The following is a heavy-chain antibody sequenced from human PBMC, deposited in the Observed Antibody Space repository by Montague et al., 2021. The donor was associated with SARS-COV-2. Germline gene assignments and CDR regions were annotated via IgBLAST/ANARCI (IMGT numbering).Heavy chain of an antibody. CDR3: ARQNVSFYGLDV. CDR1: GGALNSAPYY. Sequence: SETLSLTCAVSGGALNSAPYYWGWIRQPPGMGLEWLASIHYSGYTYNHPSLRRRVTISVDMAKYQFSLKVSSVTAADTAVYYCARQNVSFYGLDVWGQGTTVTVSS. CDR2: IHYSGYT. J-gene: IGHJ6*02. V-gene: IGHV4-39*01.